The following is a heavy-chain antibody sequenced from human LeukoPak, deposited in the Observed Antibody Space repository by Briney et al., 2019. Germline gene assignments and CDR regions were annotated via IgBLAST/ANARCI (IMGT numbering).Heavy chain of an antibody. J-gene: IGHJ4*02. D-gene: IGHD6-13*01. CDR1: GFTFNDAW. CDR3: ATDPQQQGY. CDR2: VKSKADGGTI. V-gene: IGHV3-15*01. Sequence: PGGSLRLSCAASGFTFNDAWMSWVREVPGKGLEWVGRVKSKADGGTIDYGAPVKGRFTISRDDSKNTVYLQMNSPKTEDTAVYYCATDPQQQGYWGQGTLVTVSS.